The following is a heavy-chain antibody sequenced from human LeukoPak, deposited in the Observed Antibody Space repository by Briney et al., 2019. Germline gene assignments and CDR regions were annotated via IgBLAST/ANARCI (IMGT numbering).Heavy chain of an antibody. D-gene: IGHD1-7*01. V-gene: IGHV4-34*01. CDR3: ARKRWWNYPFDY. CDR1: GGSFSGYY. CDR2: INHSGST. J-gene: IGHJ4*02. Sequence: SETLSLTCAAYGGSFSGYYWSWIRQPPGKGLEWIGEINHSGSTNYNPSLKSRVTISVDTSKNQFSLKLSSVTAADTAVYYCARKRWWNYPFDYWGQGTLVTVSS.